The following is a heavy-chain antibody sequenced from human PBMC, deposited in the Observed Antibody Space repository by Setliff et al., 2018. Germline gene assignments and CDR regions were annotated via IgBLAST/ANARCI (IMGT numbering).Heavy chain of an antibody. CDR2: INLNTGNI. Sequence: GASVKVSCKASGYTFSSYAMNWMRQAPEQGLEWMGRINLNTGNIFYAQEFQGRVTLTRDTSISTAYMELTGLRYDDTAIYYCARDTLTLGDITLFDYWGQGTLVTSPQ. D-gene: IGHD3-16*01. V-gene: IGHV1-2*02. CDR3: ARDTLTLGDITLFDY. J-gene: IGHJ4*02. CDR1: GYTFSSYA.